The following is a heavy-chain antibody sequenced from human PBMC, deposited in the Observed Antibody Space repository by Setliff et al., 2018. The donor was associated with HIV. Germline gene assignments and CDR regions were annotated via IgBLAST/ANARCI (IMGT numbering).Heavy chain of an antibody. CDR2: INHSGST. Sequence: SETLSLTCAVYGGSFSGYYWNWIRQSPGKGLEWIGEINHSGSTNYNPSLKSRITISVDTSKKQFSLKLNSVTAADTAVYYCARGPTEWQIVVVPAAHWYFDLWGRGTLVTVSS. D-gene: IGHD2-2*01. V-gene: IGHV4-34*01. J-gene: IGHJ2*01. CDR1: GGSFSGYY. CDR3: ARGPTEWQIVVVPAAHWYFDL.